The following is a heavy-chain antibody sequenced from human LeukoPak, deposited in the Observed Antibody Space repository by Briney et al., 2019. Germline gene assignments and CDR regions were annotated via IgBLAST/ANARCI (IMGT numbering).Heavy chain of an antibody. CDR1: GFTFSSYA. CDR2: IKSKTDGGTT. CDR3: TTRIAAAGTGGDY. D-gene: IGHD6-13*01. J-gene: IGHJ4*02. V-gene: IGHV3-15*01. Sequence: NPGGSLRLSCAASGFTFSSYAMSWVRQAPGKGLEWVGRIKSKTDGGTTDYAAPVKGRFTISRDDSKNTLYLQMNSLKTEDTAVYYCTTRIAAAGTGGDYWGQGTLVTVSS.